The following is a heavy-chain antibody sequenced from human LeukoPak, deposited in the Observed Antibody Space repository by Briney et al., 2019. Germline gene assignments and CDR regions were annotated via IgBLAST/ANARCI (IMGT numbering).Heavy chain of an antibody. D-gene: IGHD3-9*01. CDR3: ASGPPLLKYFEY. J-gene: IGHJ4*02. V-gene: IGHV3-23*01. CDR1: GFTFSTYV. CDR2: ISVGAEYI. Sequence: GGSLRLSCAASGFTFSTYVMNWFRQAPGKGLEWVSTISVGAEYIFYADSVKGRFTISRDDSNNALYLQMHSLRAEDTALYYCASGPPLLKYFEYWGQGTLVTVSS.